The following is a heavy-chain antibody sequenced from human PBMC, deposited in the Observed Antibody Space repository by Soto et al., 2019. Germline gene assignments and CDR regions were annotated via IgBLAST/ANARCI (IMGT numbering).Heavy chain of an antibody. V-gene: IGHV3-23*01. J-gene: IGHJ4*02. CDR3: AYDRQICMVRGYYFEY. CDR1: GLTFTSYP. D-gene: IGHD3-10*01. CDR2: LSSSGGTI. Sequence: EVPLLASGGGLVHPGGSLRLSCAASGLTFTSYPMSWVRQAPGKGLEWVSGLSSSGGTIYYADSVKGRFTISRDNSNTTHSLQLHMQRAEDKAVYYCAYDRQICMVRGYYFEYWGQGTLVTVSS.